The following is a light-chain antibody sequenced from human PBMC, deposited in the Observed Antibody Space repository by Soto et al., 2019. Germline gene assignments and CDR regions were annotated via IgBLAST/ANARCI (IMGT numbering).Light chain of an antibody. CDR3: QQYNSYSYT. V-gene: IGKV1-5*01. CDR1: QSISSW. Sequence: DIQMTQSPSTLSASVGDRVTITCRASQSISSWLAWYQQKPGKATKLLIYDASSLESGVPSRFSGSVSGTEFTLTISILQPDDFATYYCQQYNSYSYTFGQGTK. J-gene: IGKJ2*01. CDR2: DAS.